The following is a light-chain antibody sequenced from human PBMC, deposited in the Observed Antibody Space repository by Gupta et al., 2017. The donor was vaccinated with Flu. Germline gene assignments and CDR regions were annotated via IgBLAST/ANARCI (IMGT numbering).Light chain of an antibody. CDR3: QQRSNWPPIT. V-gene: IGKV3-11*01. CDR1: QSVGSY. CDR2: DAS. J-gene: IGKJ5*01. Sequence: TTLSVSPGERATLSCRASQSVGSYLAWYQQKPGQAPRLLIYDASNRATGIPARFSGSGSGTEFTLTISSLESEDFAVYYCQQRSNWPPITFGQGTRLEIK.